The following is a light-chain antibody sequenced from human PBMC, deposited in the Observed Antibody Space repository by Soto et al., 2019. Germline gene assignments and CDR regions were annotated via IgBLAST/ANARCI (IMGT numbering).Light chain of an antibody. V-gene: IGKV1-5*01. CDR2: DTS. J-gene: IGKJ3*01. Sequence: DIQMTQSPSTLSASVGDRVTITCRASQSISNWLAWYQQKPGKAPKLLMYDTSNLQSGVPSRFSGSGSGTEFSLTISSLQPDDCATYYCQQYQSHLFSFGPGTKVDVK. CDR3: QQYQSHLFS. CDR1: QSISNW.